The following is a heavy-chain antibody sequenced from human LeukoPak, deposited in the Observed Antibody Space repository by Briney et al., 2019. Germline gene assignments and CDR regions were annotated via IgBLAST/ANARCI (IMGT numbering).Heavy chain of an antibody. J-gene: IGHJ4*02. CDR2: ISGSGGST. CDR1: GGSISSYY. Sequence: ETLSLTCTVSGGSISSYYWSWVRQAPGKGLEWVSAISGSGGSTYYADSVKGRFTISRDNSKNTLYLQMNSLRAEDTAVYYCAKEYCSSTSCYFDYFDYWGQGTLVTVSS. V-gene: IGHV3-23*01. D-gene: IGHD2-2*01. CDR3: AKEYCSSTSCYFDYFDY.